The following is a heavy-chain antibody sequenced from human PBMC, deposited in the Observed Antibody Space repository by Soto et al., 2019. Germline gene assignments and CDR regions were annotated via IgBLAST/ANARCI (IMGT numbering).Heavy chain of an antibody. J-gene: IGHJ6*02. D-gene: IGHD2-8*01. CDR2: ISSSSSYI. V-gene: IGHV3-21*01. CDR3: ARATGVYYYGMDV. Sequence: GGSLRLSCAASGFTFSSYSMNWVRQAPGKGLEWVSYISSSSSYIYYADSEQGRFTISRVNANTSMYLQINSLRAEYTAVYYCARATGVYYYGMDVWGQGTRVTVSS. CDR1: GFTFSSYS.